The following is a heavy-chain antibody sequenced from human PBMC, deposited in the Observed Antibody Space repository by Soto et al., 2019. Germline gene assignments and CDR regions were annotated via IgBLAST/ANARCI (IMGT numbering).Heavy chain of an antibody. CDR1: GFTFSSYD. CDR3: ARGPIFGVVTHFDY. J-gene: IGHJ4*02. Sequence: PGGSLRLSCAASGFTFSSYDMHWVRQATGKGLEWVSAIGTAGDTYYPGSVKGRFTISRENAKNSLYLQMNSLRAGDTAVYYCARGPIFGVVTHFDYWGQGTVVTVSS. CDR2: IGTAGDT. V-gene: IGHV3-13*01. D-gene: IGHD3-3*01.